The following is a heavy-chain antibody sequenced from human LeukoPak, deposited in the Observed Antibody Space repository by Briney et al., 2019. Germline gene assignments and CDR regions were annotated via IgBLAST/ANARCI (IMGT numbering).Heavy chain of an antibody. CDR2: IYYTGST. Sequence: SETLSLTCAVSGASISSYYWSWIRQPPGKGLEWIGSIYYTGSTNYNPSLKSRITISLNTAMNQFSLELSSVPGADTAVYFCARDCTSGSYYHTLCDPWGQGALVTVSS. V-gene: IGHV4-59*01. J-gene: IGHJ5*02. CDR1: GASISSYY. CDR3: ARDCTSGSYYHTLCDP. D-gene: IGHD3-10*01.